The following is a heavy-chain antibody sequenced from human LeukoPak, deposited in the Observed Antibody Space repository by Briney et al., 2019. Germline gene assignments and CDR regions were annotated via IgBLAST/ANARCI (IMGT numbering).Heavy chain of an antibody. D-gene: IGHD3-10*01. CDR1: GFTFSDYY. Sequence: GGSLRLSCAASGFTFSDYYMSWIRQAPGKGLEWVSYISSSSSYTNYADSVKGRFTISRDNAKNSLYLQMNSLRAEDTAVYYCASYLGSEEFDYYGSGSYYGHWGQGTLVTVSS. CDR3: ASYLGSEEFDYYGSGSYYGH. CDR2: ISSSSSYT. J-gene: IGHJ4*02. V-gene: IGHV3-11*06.